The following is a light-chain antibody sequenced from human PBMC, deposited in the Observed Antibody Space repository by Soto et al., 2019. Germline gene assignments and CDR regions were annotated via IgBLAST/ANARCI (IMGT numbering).Light chain of an antibody. CDR3: PQYNNWPPWT. J-gene: IGKJ1*01. Sequence: ILMTQSPATLSVSPGERATLSCRASQSVSNNLAWYQQKPGQAPRLLIYDASTRATGIPARFSGSGSGTSLTLTLSGLQSEDFAVYYCPQYNNWPPWTFGQGTKVEIK. CDR2: DAS. V-gene: IGKV3-15*01. CDR1: QSVSNN.